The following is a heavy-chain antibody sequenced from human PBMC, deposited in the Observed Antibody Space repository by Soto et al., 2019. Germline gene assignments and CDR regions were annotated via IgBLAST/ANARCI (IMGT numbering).Heavy chain of an antibody. J-gene: IGHJ6*02. CDR2: IWYDGSNK. V-gene: IGHV3-33*01. CDR1: GFTFSSYG. CDR3: ARDWEFVAAVPAAMFLYYYYGMDV. Sequence: GGSLRLSCAASGFTFSSYGMHWVRQAPGKGLEWVAVIWYDGSNKYYADSVKGRFTISRDNSKNTLYLQMNSLRAEDTAVYYCARDWEFVAAVPAAMFLYYYYGMDVWGQGTTVTVSS. D-gene: IGHD2-2*01.